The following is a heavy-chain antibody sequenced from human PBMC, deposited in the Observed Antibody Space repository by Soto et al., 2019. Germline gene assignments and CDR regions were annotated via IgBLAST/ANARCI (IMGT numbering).Heavy chain of an antibody. V-gene: IGHV1-2*02. CDR3: ARAYCSSTSCYTPDWFDP. CDR2: INPNSGGT. J-gene: IGHJ5*02. Sequence: ASVKVPCKASGSTFTVYYMHSVRQAPGQGREWMGWINPNSGGTHYAQKFQGRVTMTRDTSISTAYMELSRLRSDDTAVYYCARAYCSSTSCYTPDWFDPWGQGTLVTVSS. CDR1: GSTFTVYY. D-gene: IGHD2-2*02.